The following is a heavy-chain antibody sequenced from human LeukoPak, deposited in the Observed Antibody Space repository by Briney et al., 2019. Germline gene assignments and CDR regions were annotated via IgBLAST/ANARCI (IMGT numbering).Heavy chain of an antibody. D-gene: IGHD6-13*01. Sequence: SETLSLTCTVSGGSISSSSYYWGWIRQPPGKGLEWIGSIYYSGITYYNPSLKSRVTISVDTSKNQFSLKLSSVTAADTAVYYCARASSSSWDAFDIWGQGTMVTVSS. CDR2: IYYSGIT. CDR1: GGSISSSSYY. V-gene: IGHV4-39*01. CDR3: ARASSSSWDAFDI. J-gene: IGHJ3*02.